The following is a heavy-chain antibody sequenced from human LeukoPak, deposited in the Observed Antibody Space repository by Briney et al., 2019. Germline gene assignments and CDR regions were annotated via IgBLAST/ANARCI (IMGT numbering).Heavy chain of an antibody. CDR3: ARDKRYCSGGRCYGVLDY. J-gene: IGHJ4*02. CDR2: ISYDGSNK. CDR1: GFTFSSYA. V-gene: IGHV3-30-3*01. D-gene: IGHD2-15*01. Sequence: QPGRSLRLSCAASGFTFSSYAMHWVRQAPGKGLEWVAVISYDGSNKYYADSVKGRFTISRDNSKNTLYLQMNSLRAEDTAVYYCARDKRYCSGGRCYGVLDYWGQGTLVTVSS.